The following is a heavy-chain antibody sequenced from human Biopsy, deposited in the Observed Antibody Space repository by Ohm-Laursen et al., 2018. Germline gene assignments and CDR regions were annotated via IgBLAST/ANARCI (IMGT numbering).Heavy chain of an antibody. CDR2: IVPILGHL. J-gene: IGHJ4*02. CDR1: GGPSNNYA. D-gene: IGHD3-3*01. CDR3: AADADGYYTEFDY. V-gene: IGHV1-69*11. Sequence: SVKVSCKASGGPSNNYAFSWVRQAPGQGLEWVGRIVPILGHLNYAQRFQGRVSITADESTTYVYMELSRLTSGDTAVYYCAADADGYYTEFDYWGPGTLVTVSS.